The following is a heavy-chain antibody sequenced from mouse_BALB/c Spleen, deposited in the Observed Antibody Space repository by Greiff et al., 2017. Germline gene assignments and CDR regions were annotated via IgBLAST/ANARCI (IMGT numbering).Heavy chain of an antibody. J-gene: IGHJ1*01. D-gene: IGHD2-12*01. CDR3: ARGDRTTGYWYFDV. V-gene: IGHV1-9*01. Sequence: QVQLQQSGAELMKPGASVKISCKATGYTFSSYWIEWVKQRPGHGLEWIGEVLPGSGSTNYNEKFKGKATFTADTSSNTAYMQLSSLTSEDSAVYYCARGDRTTGYWYFDVWGAGTTVTVSS. CDR1: GYTFSSYW. CDR2: VLPGSGST.